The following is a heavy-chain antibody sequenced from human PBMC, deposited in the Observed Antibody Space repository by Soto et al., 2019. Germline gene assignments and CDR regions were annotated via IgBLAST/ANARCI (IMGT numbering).Heavy chain of an antibody. CDR1: GFTFSSYS. D-gene: IGHD5-12*01. V-gene: IGHV3-21*01. J-gene: IGHJ6*03. Sequence: PGGSLRLSCAASGFTFSSYSMNWVRQAPGKGLEWVSSISSSSSYIYYADSVKGRFTISRDNAKNSLYLQMNSLRAEDTAVYYCARDESGFEKAYYYYYMDVWGKGTTVTVSS. CDR3: ARDESGFEKAYYYYYMDV. CDR2: ISSSSSYI.